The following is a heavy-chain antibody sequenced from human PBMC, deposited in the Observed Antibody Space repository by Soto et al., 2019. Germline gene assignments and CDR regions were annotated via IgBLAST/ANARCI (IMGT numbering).Heavy chain of an antibody. Sequence: QVQLQQWGAGLLKPWETLSLTCAVYGGSFSGYYWSWIRQPPGKGLEWIGEINHSGSTNYNPSLKSRVTISVDTSKNQFSLKLSSVTAADTAVYYCARGLRTGSGYCDYWGQGTPVTVST. V-gene: IGHV4-34*01. J-gene: IGHJ4*02. CDR2: INHSGST. CDR3: ARGLRTGSGYCDY. D-gene: IGHD2-15*01. CDR1: GGSFSGYY.